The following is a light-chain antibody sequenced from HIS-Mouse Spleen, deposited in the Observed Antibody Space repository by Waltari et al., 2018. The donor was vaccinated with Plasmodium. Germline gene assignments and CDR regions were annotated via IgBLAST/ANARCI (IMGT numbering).Light chain of an antibody. CDR1: ALPTKY. CDR3: YSTDSSGNHRV. Sequence: SYELTQPPSVSVSPGQTARITCSGDALPTKYAYLYQQKSGQPPVLVIYEDSKRPSGTPERFSGSSSGTMATLTISGAQVEDEADYYCYSTDSSGNHRVFGGGTKLTVL. CDR2: EDS. J-gene: IGLJ3*02. V-gene: IGLV3-10*01.